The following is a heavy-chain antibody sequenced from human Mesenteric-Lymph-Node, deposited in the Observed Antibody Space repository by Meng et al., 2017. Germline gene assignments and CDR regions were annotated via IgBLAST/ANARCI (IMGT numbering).Heavy chain of an antibody. Sequence: SLKISCTASGFTFGDYAMSWFRQAPGKGLEWVGFIRSKAYGGTTEYAASVKGRFTISRDDSKNTLYLEMNSLRVEDTAVYFCATDIGVTNYLLDFWGQGNLVTVSS. J-gene: IGHJ4*02. CDR3: ATDIGVTNYLLDF. CDR2: IRSKAYGGTT. V-gene: IGHV3-49*03. CDR1: GFTFGDYA. D-gene: IGHD5-12*01.